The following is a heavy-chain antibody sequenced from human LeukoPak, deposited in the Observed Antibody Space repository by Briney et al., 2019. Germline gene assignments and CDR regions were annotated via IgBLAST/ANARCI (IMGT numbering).Heavy chain of an antibody. CDR2: IKQDGSEK. Sequence: PGGSLRLSCAASGFTFSSYWITWIRQAPGKGLEWVANIKQDGSEKYYFDSVKGRFTISRDNAKNSLYLQMNSLGAEDTAVYYCARDTGGGYSCYDCWGQGTLVTVSS. D-gene: IGHD5-18*01. J-gene: IGHJ4*02. V-gene: IGHV3-7*01. CDR1: GFTFSSYW. CDR3: ARDTGGGYSCYDC.